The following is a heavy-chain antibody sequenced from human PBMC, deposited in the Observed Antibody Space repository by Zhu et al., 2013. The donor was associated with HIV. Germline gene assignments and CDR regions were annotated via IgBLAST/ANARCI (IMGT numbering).Heavy chain of an antibody. CDR3: AREQQLPLYSYYYGFDV. D-gene: IGHD1-1*01. V-gene: IGHV1-2*02. CDR2: IKLDTGGT. Sequence: LVQSGPEVKRPGASVTVSCSASGYNFNNYFINWIRQAPGQGPEWMGWIKLDTGGTNYAQNFDDRVTMTRDTSTNTASMELRRLKSDDTAMYYCAREQQLPLYSYYYGFDVWGQGTTVIVSS. CDR1: GYNFNNYF. J-gene: IGHJ6*02.